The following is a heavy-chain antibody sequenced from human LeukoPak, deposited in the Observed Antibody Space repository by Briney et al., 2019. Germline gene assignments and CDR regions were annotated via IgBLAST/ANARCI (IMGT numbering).Heavy chain of an antibody. CDR2: IYTSGNT. J-gene: IGHJ4*02. CDR1: GASISDYY. Sequence: SETLSLTCSVSGASISDYYWSWIRQPAGKGLEWIGRIYTSGNTNYNPALKSRVTMSVDTSWNQFSLKLSSVTAADTAVYSCARDYDKAFDSWGQGTLVTVPP. D-gene: IGHD3-9*01. V-gene: IGHV4-4*07. CDR3: ARDYDKAFDS.